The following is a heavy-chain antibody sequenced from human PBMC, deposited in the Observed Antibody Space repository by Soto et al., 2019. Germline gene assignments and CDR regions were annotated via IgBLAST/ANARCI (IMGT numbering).Heavy chain of an antibody. CDR2: IYYSGST. CDR1: GGSISSYY. CDR3: ARDGLNDFWSGTAYYYYGMDV. D-gene: IGHD3-3*01. Sequence: KTSETLSLTCTVSGGSISSYYWSWIRQPPGKGLEWIGYIYYSGSTNYNPSLKSRVTISVDTSKNQFSLKLSSVTAADTAVYYCARDGLNDFWSGTAYYYYGMDVWGQGTTVTVSS. V-gene: IGHV4-59*01. J-gene: IGHJ6*02.